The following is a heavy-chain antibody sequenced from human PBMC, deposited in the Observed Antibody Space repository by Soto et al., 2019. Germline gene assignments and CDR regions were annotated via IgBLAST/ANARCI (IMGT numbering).Heavy chain of an antibody. CDR3: ARVRGKLVGWFDP. J-gene: IGHJ5*02. D-gene: IGHD6-6*01. V-gene: IGHV1-18*01. CDR2: ISAYNGYT. CDR1: GYTFTSYG. Sequence: QVQLVQSGAEVKKPGASVKVSCKASGYTFTSYGISWVRQAPGQGLEWMGWISAYNGYTHYAQKLQVRVIITTDSSTSTAYMELRSGRSDDTAVYCCARVRGKLVGWFDPWGQGTLVTVSS.